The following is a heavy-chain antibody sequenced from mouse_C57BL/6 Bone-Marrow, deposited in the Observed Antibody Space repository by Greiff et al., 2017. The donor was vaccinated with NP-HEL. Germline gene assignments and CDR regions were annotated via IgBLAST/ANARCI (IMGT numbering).Heavy chain of an antibody. D-gene: IGHD1-1*01. CDR1: GYTFTDYN. Sequence: EVKLMESGPELVKPGASVKMSCKASGYTFTDYNMHWVKQSHGKSLEWIGYINPNNGGTSYNQKFKGKATLTVNKSSSTAYMELRSLTSEDSAVYYCARYPYYYGSSYEAWFAYWGQGTLVTVSA. V-gene: IGHV1-22*01. J-gene: IGHJ3*01. CDR2: INPNNGGT. CDR3: ARYPYYYGSSYEAWFAY.